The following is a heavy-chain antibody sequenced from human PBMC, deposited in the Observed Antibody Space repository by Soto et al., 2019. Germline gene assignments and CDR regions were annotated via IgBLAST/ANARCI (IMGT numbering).Heavy chain of an antibody. CDR3: ARGDGYHLY. V-gene: IGHV4-59*11. Sequence: SETLSLTCTVSGGSISNHYWAWIRQPPGKGLEWIGYVFDSGNTNYNPSLKSRVTISIDTSKSQFFLSLSSVTAADTAVFYCARGDGYHLYWGQGTLVTVSS. CDR1: GGSISNHY. D-gene: IGHD5-12*01. CDR2: VFDSGNT. J-gene: IGHJ4*02.